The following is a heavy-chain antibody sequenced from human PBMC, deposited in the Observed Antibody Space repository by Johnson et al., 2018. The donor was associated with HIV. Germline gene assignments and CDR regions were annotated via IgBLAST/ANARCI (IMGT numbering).Heavy chain of an antibody. CDR3: ARRYSGSYGAFDI. J-gene: IGHJ3*02. CDR2: IKQDGSEK. Sequence: VQLVESGGGLVQPGGSLRLSCAASGFTFSSYWMRWVRQAPGKGLEWVANIKQDGSEKYYVDSVKGRFTISRDNAKNSLYLQMNSLRAEDTAVYYCARRYSGSYGAFDIWGQGTMVTVSS. CDR1: GFTFSSYW. D-gene: IGHD1-26*01. V-gene: IGHV3-7*05.